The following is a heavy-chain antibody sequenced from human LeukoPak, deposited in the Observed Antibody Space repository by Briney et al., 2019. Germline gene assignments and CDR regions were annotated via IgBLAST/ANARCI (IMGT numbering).Heavy chain of an antibody. CDR3: ATLYGDYNWYFDL. D-gene: IGHD4-17*01. J-gene: IGHJ2*01. CDR1: GLTFSRYV. V-gene: IGHV3-23*01. CDR2: LSASGGST. Sequence: GGSLRLSCASSGLTFSRYVMGWVRQAPGKGLEWVSTLSASGGSTFYAASVKGRFTVSRDDSKNTLFLQMNTLRAEDTAVYYCATLYGDYNWYFDLWGRGTLVTVSS.